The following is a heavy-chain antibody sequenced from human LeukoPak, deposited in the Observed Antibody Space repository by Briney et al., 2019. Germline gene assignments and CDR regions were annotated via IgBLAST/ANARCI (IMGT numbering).Heavy chain of an antibody. J-gene: IGHJ4*02. Sequence: SETLSLTCTASGDSISSGDYYWTWLRQPPGKGLEWIGYIYYNGITYYNPSLKSRVIISVDQPKKQFSLKLSSVTAADTAVYYCAGAVTGYYLSHYYFPYWGRGTLVTVSS. CDR1: GDSISSGDYY. CDR3: AGAVTGYYLSHYYFPY. CDR2: IYYNGIT. D-gene: IGHD3-9*01. V-gene: IGHV4-30-4*01.